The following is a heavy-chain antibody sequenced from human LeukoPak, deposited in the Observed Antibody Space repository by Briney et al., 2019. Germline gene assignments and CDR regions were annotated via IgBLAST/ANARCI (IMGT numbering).Heavy chain of an antibody. CDR2: INPNSGGT. V-gene: IGHV1-2*02. CDR3: SRDSGYCSGGSCWYFDF. J-gene: IGHJ4*02. Sequence: ASAKVSCKASGYTFTGYYIHWVRQAPGQGLEWMGWINPNSGGTNYAQKFQGRVTMTRDTSMSTAYMELSGLRSDDTAVYYCSRDSGYCSGGSCWYFDFWGQGTLVTVSS. D-gene: IGHD2-15*01. CDR1: GYTFTGYY.